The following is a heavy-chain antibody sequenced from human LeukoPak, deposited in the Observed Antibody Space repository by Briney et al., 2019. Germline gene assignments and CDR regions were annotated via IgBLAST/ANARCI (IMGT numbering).Heavy chain of an antibody. CDR2: ISYDGSNK. J-gene: IGHJ4*02. V-gene: IGHV3-30-3*01. CDR1: GFTFSSYA. D-gene: IGHD5-18*01. Sequence: GRSLRLSCAASGFTFSSYAMHWVRQAPGKGLEWVAVISYDGSNKYYADSVKGRFTISRDNSKNTLYLQMNSLRAEDTAVYYCAKVGTHSYGSRYFDYWGQGTLVTVSS. CDR3: AKVGTHSYGSRYFDY.